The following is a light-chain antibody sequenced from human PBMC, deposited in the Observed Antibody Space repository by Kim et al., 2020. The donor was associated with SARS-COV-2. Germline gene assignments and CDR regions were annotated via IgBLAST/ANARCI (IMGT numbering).Light chain of an antibody. V-gene: IGLV3-25*03. Sequence: PGQTARITCSGDALAKQYAYWFQQKPGQAPVVVIYEDTERPSGIPERFSGSTSGTTVTLTISGVQAEDEADYYCQSADSSDTFWVFGGGTQLTVL. CDR3: QSADSSDTFWV. CDR2: EDT. J-gene: IGLJ3*02. CDR1: ALAKQY.